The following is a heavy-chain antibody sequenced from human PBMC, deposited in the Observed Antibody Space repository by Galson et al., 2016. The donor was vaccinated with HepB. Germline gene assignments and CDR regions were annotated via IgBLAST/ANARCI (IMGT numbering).Heavy chain of an antibody. D-gene: IGHD3-10*01. V-gene: IGHV4-39*07. CDR2: IYYSGST. CDR3: ARAVWLPLSGMDV. J-gene: IGHJ6*02. Sequence: LRLSCAASGFTFSSYSMNWVRQAPGKGLEWIGTIYYSGSTYYNPSLNSRVTISVDTSKNQFSLKVSSVTAADTAVYYCARAVWLPLSGMDVWGQGTTVTVSS. CDR1: GFTFSSYS.